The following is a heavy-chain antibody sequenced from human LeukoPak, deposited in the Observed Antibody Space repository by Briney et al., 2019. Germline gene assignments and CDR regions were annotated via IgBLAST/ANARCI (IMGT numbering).Heavy chain of an antibody. Sequence: GGSLRLSCAASGFTFSTSTMNWVRQAPGQGLEWVSSIGPSSSNVYYTDSVRGRFTVSRDNAKNSLYLQMNSLRAEDTAVYYCVRIPNSADFPNWPDPWGQGTLVTVSS. V-gene: IGHV3-21*01. CDR3: VRIPNSADFPNWPDP. D-gene: IGHD2/OR15-2a*01. J-gene: IGHJ5*02. CDR1: GFTFSTST. CDR2: IGPSSSNV.